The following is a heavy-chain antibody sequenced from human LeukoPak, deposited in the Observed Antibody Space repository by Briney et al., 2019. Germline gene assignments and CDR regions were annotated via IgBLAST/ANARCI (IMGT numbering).Heavy chain of an antibody. CDR1: GYSISSGYY. CDR3: ARGKPQGYYYYYMDV. J-gene: IGHJ6*03. CDR2: IYHSGST. V-gene: IGHV4-38-2*02. Sequence: SETLSLTCTVSGYSISSGYYWGWIRQPPGKGLEGIGSIYHSGSTYYNPSLKSRVTISVDTSKNHFSLKLSSVTAADTAVYYCARGKPQGYYYYYMDVWGKGTTVTVSS.